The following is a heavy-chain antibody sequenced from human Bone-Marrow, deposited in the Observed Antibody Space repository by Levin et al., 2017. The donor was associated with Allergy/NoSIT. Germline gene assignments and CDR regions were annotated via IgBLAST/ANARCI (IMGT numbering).Heavy chain of an antibody. J-gene: IGHJ3*02. CDR2: IYSSGRP. CDR1: GASISTFSYY. V-gene: IGHV4-39*01. CDR3: AGSVPIPDAFEI. Sequence: SETLSLTCTFSGASISTFSYYWGWIRQSPGRGLQWIGSIYSSGRPFYNPSLKSRVTISIDRPKNQLSLRLPSVTAADTAVYYCAGSVPIPDAFEIWGQGTKVTASS. D-gene: IGHD5/OR15-5a*01.